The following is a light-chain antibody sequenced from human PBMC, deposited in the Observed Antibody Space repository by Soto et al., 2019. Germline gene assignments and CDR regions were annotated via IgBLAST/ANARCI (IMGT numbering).Light chain of an antibody. CDR2: DVS. CDR3: SSYTSITTLDVV. V-gene: IGLV2-14*03. J-gene: IGLJ2*01. Sequence: QSALTQPASVSGSPGQSITISCTGTSSDVGGYNYVSWYQQHPGKAPKLIIYDVSNRPSGVSNRFPGSKSGNTASLTISGLQAEDEADYYCSSYTSITTLDVVFGGGTKLTVL. CDR1: SSDVGGYNY.